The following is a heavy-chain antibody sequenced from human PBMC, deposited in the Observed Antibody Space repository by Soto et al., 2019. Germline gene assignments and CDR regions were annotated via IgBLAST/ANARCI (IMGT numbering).Heavy chain of an antibody. J-gene: IGHJ4*02. V-gene: IGHV3-30*18. Sequence: QVQLVESGGGVVQPGRSLRLSCAASGFSFSTYGMHWVRQAPGKGLEWVAIISYDGSRKHYVDSITGRFTISRDNSGNTVYLQMNRLSAEDTAVYFCANDLHPGRDNYHYGADYWGQGILVTVSS. CDR3: ANDLHPGRDNYHYGADY. CDR2: ISYDGSRK. D-gene: IGHD3-3*01. CDR1: GFSFSTYG.